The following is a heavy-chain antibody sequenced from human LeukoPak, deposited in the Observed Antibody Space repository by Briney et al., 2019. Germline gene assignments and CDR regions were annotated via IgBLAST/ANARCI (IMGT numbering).Heavy chain of an antibody. CDR2: IYYSGST. J-gene: IGHJ3*02. D-gene: IGHD3-22*01. Sequence: SETLCLTCTVSGGSISSYYWSWIRQPPGKGLEWIWYIYYSGSTNYNPSLKSRVTISVDTSKNQLSLKLSSVTAADTAVYYCARDGYYDSSGYWNDAFDIWGQGTMVTVSS. CDR3: ARDGYYDSSGYWNDAFDI. CDR1: GGSISSYY. V-gene: IGHV4-59*01.